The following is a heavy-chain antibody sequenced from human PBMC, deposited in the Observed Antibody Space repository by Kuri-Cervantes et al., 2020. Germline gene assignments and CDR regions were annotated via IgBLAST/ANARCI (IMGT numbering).Heavy chain of an antibody. CDR3: AHLYYDILTGYYTSFDY. CDR1: GFSLSTSGVG. Sequence: SGPTLVKPTQTLTLTCTFSGFSLSTSGVGVGWNRQPPGKALEWLALIYWDDDKRYSPSLKSRLTITKDTSKNQVVLTMTNMDPVDTATYYCAHLYYDILTGYYTSFDYWGQGTLVTVSS. CDR2: IYWDDDK. J-gene: IGHJ4*02. D-gene: IGHD3-9*01. V-gene: IGHV2-5*02.